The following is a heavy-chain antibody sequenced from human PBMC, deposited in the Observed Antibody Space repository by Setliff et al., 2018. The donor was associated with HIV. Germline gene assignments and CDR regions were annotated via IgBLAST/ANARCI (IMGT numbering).Heavy chain of an antibody. CDR2: IYSGGTT. V-gene: IGHV3-53*01. CDR3: ARSPQGGYFDY. CDR1: RFTFITYD. J-gene: IGHJ4*03. Sequence: GGSLRLSCAASRFTFITYDTQWVRQATGNGLEWVSIIYSGGTTYYADSVKGRFTISRDNSKNTLYLQMNSLRVEDTAVYHCARSPQGGYFDYWGQGTLVTVSS.